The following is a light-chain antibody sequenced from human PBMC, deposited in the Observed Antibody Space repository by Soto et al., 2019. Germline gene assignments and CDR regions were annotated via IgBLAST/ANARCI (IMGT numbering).Light chain of an antibody. J-gene: IGKJ1*01. CDR3: QQYKSYSWT. CDR2: DAS. V-gene: IGKV1-5*01. Sequence: DIQMTQSPSTLSASVGDRVTITCRASQSISSWLAWYQQKPGKAPKLLIYDASSLESGVPSRFSGSGSGTEFTLTIRSLQPDDVATYYCQQYKSYSWTFGQGTKVEIK. CDR1: QSISSW.